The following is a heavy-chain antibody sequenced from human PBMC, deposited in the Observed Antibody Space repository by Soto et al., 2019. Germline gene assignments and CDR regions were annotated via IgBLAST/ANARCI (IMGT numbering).Heavy chain of an antibody. Sequence: ASVKVSCKASGYTFTGYYMHWVRQDPGQGLEWMGWINPNSGGTNYAQKFQGRVTMTIDTSISTAXIHLSRLRSDDTPVYYCARGRVGATGLAYGGQGTLVTVAS. V-gene: IGHV1-2*02. D-gene: IGHD1-26*01. CDR2: INPNSGGT. CDR1: GYTFTGYY. J-gene: IGHJ4*02. CDR3: ARGRVGATGLAY.